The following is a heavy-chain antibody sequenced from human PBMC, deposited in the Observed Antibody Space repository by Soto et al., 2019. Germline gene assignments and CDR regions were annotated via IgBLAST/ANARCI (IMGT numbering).Heavy chain of an antibody. V-gene: IGHV3-23*01. CDR1: GFAFSSYA. Sequence: GWALRLSCAAAGFAFSSYAMSWVRKAPGKGLEWVSAISGSGGSTYYADSVKGRFTISRDNSKNTLYLQMNSLRAEDTAVYYCAKHMGYDILTGYYMRYFDYCGQRTLVTVSS. CDR2: ISGSGGST. J-gene: IGHJ4*02. D-gene: IGHD3-9*01. CDR3: AKHMGYDILTGYYMRYFDY.